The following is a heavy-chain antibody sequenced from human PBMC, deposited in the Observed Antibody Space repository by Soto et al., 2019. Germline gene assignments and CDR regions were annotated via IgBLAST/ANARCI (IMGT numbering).Heavy chain of an antibody. Sequence: GGSLRLSCAASGFTFSNAWMSWVRQAPGRGLEWAGRIKSKTDGGTTDYAAPVKGRFTISRDDSKNTLYLQMNSLKTEDTAVYYCTAPDYDFWSGYPIYYYYGMNVWGQGTTVTVSS. V-gene: IGHV3-15*01. CDR2: IKSKTDGGTT. J-gene: IGHJ6*02. CDR3: TAPDYDFWSGYPIYYYYGMNV. D-gene: IGHD3-3*01. CDR1: GFTFSNAW.